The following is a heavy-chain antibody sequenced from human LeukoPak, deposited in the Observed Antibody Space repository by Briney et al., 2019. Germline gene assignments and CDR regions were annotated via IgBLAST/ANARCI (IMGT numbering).Heavy chain of an antibody. CDR3: ARGLGYCSSTSCYDDYYFDY. D-gene: IGHD2-2*01. CDR2: IIPIFSTA. J-gene: IGHJ4*02. Sequence: SVKVSCKASGGTFSSYAISWVRQAPGQGLEWMGGIIPIFSTANYAQKFQGRVTITADKSTSTAYMELSSLGSEDTAVYYCARGLGYCSSTSCYDDYYFDYWGQGTLVTVSS. CDR1: GGTFSSYA. V-gene: IGHV1-69*06.